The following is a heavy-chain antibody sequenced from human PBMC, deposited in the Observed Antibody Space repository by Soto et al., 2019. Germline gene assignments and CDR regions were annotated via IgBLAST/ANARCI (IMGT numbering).Heavy chain of an antibody. CDR1: GGSISSSNW. J-gene: IGHJ6*02. CDR2: IYHSGST. D-gene: IGHD1-1*01. CDR3: ARGNGMYSYGMDV. V-gene: IGHV4-4*02. Sequence: QVQLQESGPGLVKPSGTLSLTCAVSGGSISSSNWWSWVRQPPGKWLEWIGEIYHSGSTNYNPSLKSRVTMSVDKSKNQFSLKLSSVTAADTAVYYCARGNGMYSYGMDVWGQGTTVTVSS.